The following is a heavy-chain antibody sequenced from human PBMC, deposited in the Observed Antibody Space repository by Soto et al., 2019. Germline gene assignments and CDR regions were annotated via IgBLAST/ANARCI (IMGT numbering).Heavy chain of an antibody. J-gene: IGHJ6*03. CDR1: GGSISSSSYY. Sequence: SETLSLTCTVSGGSISSSSYYWGWIRQPPGKGLEWIGSIYYSGSTYYNPSLKSRVTISVDTSKNQFSLKLSSVTAADTAVYYCARLVVPAAIDYYYYMDVWGKGTTVT. D-gene: IGHD2-2*01. CDR3: ARLVVPAAIDYYYYMDV. V-gene: IGHV4-39*01. CDR2: IYYSGST.